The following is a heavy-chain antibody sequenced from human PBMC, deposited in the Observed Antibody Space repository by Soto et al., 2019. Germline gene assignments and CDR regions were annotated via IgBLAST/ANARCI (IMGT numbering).Heavy chain of an antibody. CDR2: IYYSGST. CDR3: ARRRSRDYGDYASGGWLDP. CDR1: SGSISSSSYY. Sequence: PSETLSLTCTVSSGSISSSSYYWVWIRQPPGKGLEWIGNIYYSGSTYYNPSLKSRVTISVDTSKKQFSLKLSSVTAADTAVYYCARRRSRDYGDYASGGWLDPWGQGTLVTVSS. V-gene: IGHV4-39*01. J-gene: IGHJ5*02. D-gene: IGHD4-17*01.